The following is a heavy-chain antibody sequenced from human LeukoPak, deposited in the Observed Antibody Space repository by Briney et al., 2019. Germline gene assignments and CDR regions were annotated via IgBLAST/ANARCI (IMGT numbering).Heavy chain of an antibody. D-gene: IGHD5-18*01. J-gene: IGHJ5*02. CDR2: INPNSGGT. CDR3: ARVPGYSYGYAWFDP. Sequence: GASVKVSCKASGYSFTGYYIHWVRQAPGQGLEWMGWINPNSGGTNYAQKFQGRVTMTRDTSISTAYMELSRLRSEDTAVYYCARVPGYSYGYAWFDPWGQGTLVTVSS. CDR1: GYSFTGYY. V-gene: IGHV1-2*02.